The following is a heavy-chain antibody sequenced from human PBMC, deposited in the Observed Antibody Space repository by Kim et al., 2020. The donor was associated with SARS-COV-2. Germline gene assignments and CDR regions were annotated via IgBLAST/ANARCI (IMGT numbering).Heavy chain of an antibody. CDR3: ARILGCHIDF. CDR2: ISGSSSAI. V-gene: IGHV3-48*02. Sequence: GGSLRLSCVGSGFNFNNYIMTWVRQAPGKGLEWLSSISGSSSAIYYADSVKGRFTISRDNAKKSLYLQMSSLRDEDTALYYCARILGCHIDFWGQGALVT. CDR1: GFNFNNYI. J-gene: IGHJ4*02.